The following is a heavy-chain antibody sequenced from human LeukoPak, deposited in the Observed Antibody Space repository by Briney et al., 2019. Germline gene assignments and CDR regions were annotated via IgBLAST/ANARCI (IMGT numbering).Heavy chain of an antibody. CDR2: INPNSGGT. CDR1: GYTFTGYY. D-gene: IGHD4-17*01. CDR3: ARVIAGDYGNYFDY. Sequence: GASVKVSCKASGYTFTGYYMHWVRQAPGQGLEWMGWINPNSGGTNYAQKLQGRVTMTTDTSTSTAYMELRSLRSDDTAVYYCARVIAGDYGNYFDYWGQGTLVTVSS. V-gene: IGHV1-2*02. J-gene: IGHJ4*02.